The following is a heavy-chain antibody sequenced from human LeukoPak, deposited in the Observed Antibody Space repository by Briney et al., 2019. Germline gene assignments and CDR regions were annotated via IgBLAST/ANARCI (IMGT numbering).Heavy chain of an antibody. Sequence: SETLSLTCTVSDNSINSYYWSWIRQPAGKGLEWIGRMYSSGSTNYNPSLKSRVTISVDTSKNQFSLKLSSVTAADTAVYYCARDSGYYDSSGPYYYYYGMDVWGQGTTVTVSS. CDR2: MYSSGST. V-gene: IGHV4-4*07. D-gene: IGHD3-22*01. CDR3: ARDSGYYDSSGPYYYYYGMDV. J-gene: IGHJ6*02. CDR1: DNSINSYY.